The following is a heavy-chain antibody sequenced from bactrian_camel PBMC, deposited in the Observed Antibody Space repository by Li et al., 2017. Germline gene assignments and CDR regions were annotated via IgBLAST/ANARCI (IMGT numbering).Heavy chain of an antibody. J-gene: IGHJ4*01. CDR1: GRTYNDHC. Sequence: VQLVESGGGSVEAGGSLRLSCSISGRTYNDHCVAWFRQTPGKDREGVAGFERDGLTQYADSVRGRFTISRDSGNNSVDLMMNSLNPEDTGMYYCAANFGPYCSGPYLARRANFVGQGTQVTVS. D-gene: IGHD1*01. CDR2: FERDGLT. V-gene: IGHV3S53*01.